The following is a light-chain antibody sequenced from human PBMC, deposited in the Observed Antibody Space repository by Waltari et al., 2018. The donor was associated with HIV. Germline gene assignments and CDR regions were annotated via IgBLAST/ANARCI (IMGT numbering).Light chain of an antibody. V-gene: IGLV1-40*01. J-gene: IGLJ1*01. CDR3: QSYDSNLSGATV. CDR1: SSNTGAGYD. CDR2: GNS. Sequence: QSVLTQPPSVSGAPGQRVTIPSTGSSSNTGAGYDVPWSQQLPGTAPKVLIYGNSNRPSGVPDRFSGSKSGTSASLAITGLQAEDEADYYCQSYDSNLSGATVFGTGTKVTVL.